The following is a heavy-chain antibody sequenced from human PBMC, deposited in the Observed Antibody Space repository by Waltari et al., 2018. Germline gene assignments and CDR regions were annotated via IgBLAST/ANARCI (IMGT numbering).Heavy chain of an antibody. J-gene: IGHJ4*02. D-gene: IGHD3-9*01. V-gene: IGHV3-74*01. CDR1: GVRFGSFG. Sequence: EVQLVESGGDLVQPGGSLRLSCAASGVRFGSFGMHWARQAPGKGPVWVSRIHTDGSGTRYADSVEGRFTISRDNTKNTLYLQMNSLRVEDTAVYYCARGGHVDWLPQDYWGQGTLVTVSS. CDR2: IHTDGSGT. CDR3: ARGGHVDWLPQDY.